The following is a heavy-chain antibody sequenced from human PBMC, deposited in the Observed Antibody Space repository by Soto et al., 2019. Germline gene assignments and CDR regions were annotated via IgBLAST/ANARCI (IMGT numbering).Heavy chain of an antibody. J-gene: IGHJ6*02. D-gene: IGHD3-3*01. CDR3: ASSQKIFGVVNSPYYYGMDV. Sequence: GGSLRLSCAASGFTFSSYATSWVRQAPGKGLEWVSAISGSGGSTYYADSVKGRFTISRDNSKNTLYLQMNSLRAEDTAVYYCASSQKIFGVVNSPYYYGMDVWGQGTTVTVSS. CDR2: ISGSGGST. CDR1: GFTFSSYA. V-gene: IGHV3-23*01.